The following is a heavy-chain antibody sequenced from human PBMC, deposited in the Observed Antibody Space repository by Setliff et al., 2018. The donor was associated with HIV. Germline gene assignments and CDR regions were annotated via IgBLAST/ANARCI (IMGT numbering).Heavy chain of an antibody. Sequence: PSETLSLTCAVYGGSFSGYCWSWIRQPPGKGLEWIGEIQHSGRTNYNPSLKSRVTTSVDTSKNQFSLKLSSVTAADTAVYYCARGFSGHYSFTGYMDVWGKGTTVTVS. CDR2: IQHSGRT. D-gene: IGHD3-22*01. CDR3: ARGFSGHYSFTGYMDV. CDR1: GGSFSGYC. J-gene: IGHJ6*03. V-gene: IGHV4-34*01.